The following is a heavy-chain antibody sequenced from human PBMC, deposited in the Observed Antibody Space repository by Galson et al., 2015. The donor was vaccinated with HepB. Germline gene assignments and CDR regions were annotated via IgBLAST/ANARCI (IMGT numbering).Heavy chain of an antibody. CDR1: GLTFSNFL. J-gene: IGHJ4*02. CDR2: ISASGAHA. Sequence: SLRLSCAASGLTFSNFLMSWVRQAPGQGLEWVSGISASGAHAYYADSVKGRFTTSRDNSKNTVFLQMNSLRVEDTAVYYCVKGQLWEDYWGQGTLVTVSS. V-gene: IGHV3-23*01. CDR3: VKGQLWEDY. D-gene: IGHD5-18*01.